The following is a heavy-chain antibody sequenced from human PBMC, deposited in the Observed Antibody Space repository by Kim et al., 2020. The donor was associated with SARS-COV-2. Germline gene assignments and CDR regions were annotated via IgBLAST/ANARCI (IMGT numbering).Heavy chain of an antibody. J-gene: IGHJ3*01. Sequence: TRYAQNLQGRITITRDTSASTAYLELNSLRYEDTAVYYCAREGHEGGFLTWGQGTMVTVSS. CDR3: AREGHEGGFLT. D-gene: IGHD5-12*01. V-gene: IGHV1-3*01. CDR2: T.